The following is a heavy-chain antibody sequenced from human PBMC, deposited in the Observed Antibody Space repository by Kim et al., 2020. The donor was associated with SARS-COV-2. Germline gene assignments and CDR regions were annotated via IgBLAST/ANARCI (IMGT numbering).Heavy chain of an antibody. D-gene: IGHD3-10*01. V-gene: IGHV3-66*01. Sequence: DTVKGRFHISRDNSKNTLYLQMNSLRAEDTAVYYCARGSYYYGSGSLDDYWGQGTLVTVSS. J-gene: IGHJ4*02. CDR3: ARGSYYYGSGSLDDY.